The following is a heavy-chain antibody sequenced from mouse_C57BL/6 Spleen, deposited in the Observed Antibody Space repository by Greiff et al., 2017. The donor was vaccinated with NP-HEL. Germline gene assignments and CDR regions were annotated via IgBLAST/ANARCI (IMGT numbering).Heavy chain of an antibody. Sequence: EVMLVESVAELVRPGASVKLSCTASGFNIKNTYMHWVKQRPEQGLEWIGRIDPANGNTKYAPKFQGKATITADTSSNTAYLQLSSLTSEDTAIYYCARDLLWEGYAMDYWGQGTSVTVSS. CDR2: IDPANGNT. V-gene: IGHV14-3*01. D-gene: IGHD2-1*01. CDR1: GFNIKNTY. CDR3: ARDLLWEGYAMDY. J-gene: IGHJ4*01.